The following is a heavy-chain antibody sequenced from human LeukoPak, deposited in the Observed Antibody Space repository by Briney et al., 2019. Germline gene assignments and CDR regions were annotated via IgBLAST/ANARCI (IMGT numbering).Heavy chain of an antibody. CDR3: AKEMITPSFDY. J-gene: IGHJ4*02. V-gene: IGHV3-23*01. D-gene: IGHD3-16*01. CDR2: ISGNGGTT. Sequence: PGGSLRLSCAASGFTFSSYAMSWVRQTPGKGLEWVSGISGNGGTTYYADSVKGRFTISRDNSKSTLYLQMNSLRAEDTAVYYCAKEMITPSFDYWGQGTLVTVSS. CDR1: GFTFSSYA.